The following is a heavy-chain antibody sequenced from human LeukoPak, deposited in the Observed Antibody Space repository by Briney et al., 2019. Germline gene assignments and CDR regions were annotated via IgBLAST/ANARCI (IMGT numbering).Heavy chain of an antibody. CDR1: GFTFSSYA. CDR2: IYSGGST. J-gene: IGHJ4*02. V-gene: IGHV3-66*01. CDR3: ARGTAAGDY. D-gene: IGHD6-13*01. Sequence: PGGSLRLSCAAAGFTFSSYAMTWVRQAPGRGLEWVSVIYSGGSTYYADSVKGRFTISRDNSKNTLYLQMNSLRAEDTAVYYCARGTAAGDYWGQGTLVTVSS.